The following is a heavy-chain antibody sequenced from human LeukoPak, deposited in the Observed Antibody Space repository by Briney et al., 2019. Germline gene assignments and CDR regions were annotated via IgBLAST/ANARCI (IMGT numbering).Heavy chain of an antibody. CDR1: GGSISSSSYY. J-gene: IGHJ4*02. CDR2: INHSGGT. Sequence: SETLSLTCTVSGGSISSSSYYWGWIRQPPGKGLEWIGEINHSGGTNYNPSLKSRVTISVDTSKNQFSLKLSSVTAADTAVYYCASRVAGALDYWGQGTLVTVSS. V-gene: IGHV4-39*07. CDR3: ASRVAGALDY. D-gene: IGHD6-19*01.